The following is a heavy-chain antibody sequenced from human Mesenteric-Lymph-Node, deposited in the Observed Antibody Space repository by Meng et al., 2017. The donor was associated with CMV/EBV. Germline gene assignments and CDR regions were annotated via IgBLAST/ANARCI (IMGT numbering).Heavy chain of an antibody. Sequence: ASVKVSCKASTYTFINYYIHWVRQAPGQGLEWMGWIHPSSGGTNYAQRFQDSVSLSRDTSISTVYMELKRLTYDDTAVYFCARGNYGDYLAVDYWGQGTLVTVSS. CDR1: TYTFINYY. J-gene: IGHJ4*02. CDR2: IHPSSGGT. D-gene: IGHD4-17*01. V-gene: IGHV1-2*02. CDR3: ARGNYGDYLAVDY.